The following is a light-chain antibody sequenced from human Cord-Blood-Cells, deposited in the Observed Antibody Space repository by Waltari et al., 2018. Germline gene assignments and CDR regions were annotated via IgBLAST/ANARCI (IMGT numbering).Light chain of an antibody. CDR3: MQALQTPYT. CDR1: QSLLHSNGYNY. CDR2: LGS. Sequence: DIVMTQSPLSLPVTPGEPPSISCSSSQSLLHSNGYNYLDWYLQNPGQSPQLLIYLGSNRASGVPDRFSGSGSGTDFTLKISRVEAEDVGVYYCMQALQTPYTFGQGTKLEIK. J-gene: IGKJ2*01. V-gene: IGKV2-28*01.